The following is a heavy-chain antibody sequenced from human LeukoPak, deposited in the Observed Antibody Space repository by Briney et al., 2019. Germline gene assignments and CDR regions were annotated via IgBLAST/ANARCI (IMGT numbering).Heavy chain of an antibody. CDR3: AKDRGSGYNDRDFDY. CDR2: ISYDGSNK. V-gene: IGHV3-30*18. D-gene: IGHD5-24*01. J-gene: IGHJ4*02. CDR1: GFTFSSYG. Sequence: PGGSLRLSCAASGFTFSSYGMHWVRQAPGKGLEWVAVISYDGSNKYYADSVKGRFTISRDNSKNTLYLQMNSLRAEDTAVYYCAKDRGSGYNDRDFDYWGPGTLVTVSS.